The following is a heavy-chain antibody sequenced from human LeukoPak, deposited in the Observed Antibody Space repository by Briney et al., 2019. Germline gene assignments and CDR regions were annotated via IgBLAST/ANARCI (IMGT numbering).Heavy chain of an antibody. Sequence: PGGSLTLSCAASGLTFSSYAMSWVRQPPGKGLEWVSAISGSGGSTYYADSVKGRFTISRDNSKNTLYLQMNSLRAEDTAVYYCATSGDYGVRWFDTWGQGTLVTVSS. CDR1: GLTFSSYA. CDR2: ISGSGGST. CDR3: ATSGDYGVRWFDT. D-gene: IGHD4-17*01. V-gene: IGHV3-23*01. J-gene: IGHJ5*02.